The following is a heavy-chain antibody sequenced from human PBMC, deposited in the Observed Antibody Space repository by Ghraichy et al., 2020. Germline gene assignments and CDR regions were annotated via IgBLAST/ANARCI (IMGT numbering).Heavy chain of an antibody. CDR3: ARKGYGGGYFDN. Sequence: SENLSLTCNVSGGSINSYYWGWIRQPPGKGLECIGYVYYDGSTYYNPSLKSRVTISVDTSKNQFSLRLRSVTAGDTAVYYCARKGYGGGYFDNWGQGTLVTVSS. CDR1: GGSINSYY. D-gene: IGHD5-18*01. V-gene: IGHV4-59*01. J-gene: IGHJ4*02. CDR2: VYYDGST.